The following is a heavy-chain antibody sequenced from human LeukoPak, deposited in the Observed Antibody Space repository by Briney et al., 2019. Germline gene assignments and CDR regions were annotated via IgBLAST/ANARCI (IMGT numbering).Heavy chain of an antibody. Sequence: GGSLRLSRAASGFALNSYSLTCVRQAPGKGLEWVSSIISASANIHYAESVRGRSTSSRDNIDDVVYLQKNTLRAEDAAVYYCARVPEAGPTGWFDPWGEDTLV. D-gene: IGHD6-19*01. CDR2: IISASANI. CDR1: GFALNSYS. CDR3: ARVPEAGPTGWFDP. J-gene: IGHJ5*02. V-gene: IGHV3-21*01.